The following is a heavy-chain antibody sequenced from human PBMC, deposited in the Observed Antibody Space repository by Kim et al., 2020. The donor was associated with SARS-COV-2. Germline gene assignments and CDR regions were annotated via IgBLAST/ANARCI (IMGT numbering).Heavy chain of an antibody. CDR1: GFTFSSYS. V-gene: IGHV3-21*01. J-gene: IGHJ4*02. CDR2: ISSSSSYI. D-gene: IGHD5-12*01. Sequence: GGSLRLSCAASGFTFSSYSMNWVRQAPGKGLEWVSSISSSSSYIYYADSVNGRFTISRDNAKNSLYLQMNSLRAEDTAVYYCASSVYSGYDLTALYYFDYWGKGPLVTVSS. CDR3: ASSVYSGYDLTALYYFDY.